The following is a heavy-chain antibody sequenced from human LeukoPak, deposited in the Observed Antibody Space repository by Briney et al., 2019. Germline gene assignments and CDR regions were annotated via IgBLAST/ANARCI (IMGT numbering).Heavy chain of an antibody. J-gene: IGHJ6*03. CDR1: GGSISSYY. V-gene: IGHV4-59*08. Sequence: SETLSLTCTVSGGSISSYYWSWIRQPPGKGLEWIGYIYYSGSTNFNPSLKSRVTISVDTSKNQFSLKLSSVTAADTAVYYCARQVRLLSGSGSYYYYYYYYYMDVWGKGTTVTISS. CDR2: IYYSGST. D-gene: IGHD3-10*01. CDR3: ARQVRLLSGSGSYYYYYYYYYMDV.